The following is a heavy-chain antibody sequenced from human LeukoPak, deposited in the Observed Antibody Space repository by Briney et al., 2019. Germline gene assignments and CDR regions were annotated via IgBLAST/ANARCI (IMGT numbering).Heavy chain of an antibody. CDR3: ASSVGATWTGDAFDI. CDR1: GYTFTSYG. D-gene: IGHD1-26*01. Sequence: ASVKVSCKASGYTFTSYGISWVRQAPGQGLEWMGWISAYNGNTNYAQKLQGRVTMTTDTSTSTAYMELRSLRSDDTAVYYCASSVGATWTGDAFDIWGQGIMVTVSS. CDR2: ISAYNGNT. V-gene: IGHV1-18*01. J-gene: IGHJ3*02.